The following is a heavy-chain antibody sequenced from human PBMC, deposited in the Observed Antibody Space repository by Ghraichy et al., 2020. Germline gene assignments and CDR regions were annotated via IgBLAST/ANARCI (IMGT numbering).Heavy chain of an antibody. V-gene: IGHV4-34*01. J-gene: IGHJ6*02. Sequence: SETLSLTCAVYGGSFSGYYWSWIRQPPGKGLEWIGEINHSGSTNYNPSLKSRVTISVDTSKNQFSLKLSSVTAADTAVYYCARATSGSYFRLWLPRGMDVWGQGTTVTVSS. D-gene: IGHD3-10*01. CDR3: ARATSGSYFRLWLPRGMDV. CDR2: INHSGST. CDR1: GGSFSGYY.